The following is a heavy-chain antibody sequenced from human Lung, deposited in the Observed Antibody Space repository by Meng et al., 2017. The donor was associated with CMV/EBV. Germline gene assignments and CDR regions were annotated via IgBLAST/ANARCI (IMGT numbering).Heavy chain of an antibody. CDR3: ASEQQLVRGAVAAHFDY. CDR2: IYTGGST. J-gene: IGHJ4*02. D-gene: IGHD6-13*01. CDR1: FTFSSNY. Sequence: FTFSSNYMNWVRQAPGQGLEWVSVIYTGGSTYYADSVKGRFTISRDNSKNTLYLQMNSLSPEDTAVYYCASEQQLVRGAVAAHFDYWGQGTLVTVSS. V-gene: IGHV3-66*02.